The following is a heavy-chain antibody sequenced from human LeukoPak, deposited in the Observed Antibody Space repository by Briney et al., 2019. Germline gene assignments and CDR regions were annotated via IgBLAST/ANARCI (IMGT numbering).Heavy chain of an antibody. CDR2: IYYSGST. CDR3: ARGEDSYFDY. V-gene: IGHV4-61*01. Sequence: SETLSLTCTVSGGSVSSGSYYWSWIRQPPGKGLEWIGYIYYSGSTNYNPSLKSRVTIPVDTSKNQFSLKLSSVTAADTAVYYCARGEDSYFDYWGQGTLVTVSS. J-gene: IGHJ4*02. CDR1: GGSVSSGSYY.